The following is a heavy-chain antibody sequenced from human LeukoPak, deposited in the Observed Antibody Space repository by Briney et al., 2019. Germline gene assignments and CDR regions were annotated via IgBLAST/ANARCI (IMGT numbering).Heavy chain of an antibody. CDR3: AKRDGYNSNYFDY. V-gene: IGHV3-23*01. D-gene: IGHD5-24*01. CDR2: ISGGGAST. CDR1: GFTFSNYA. J-gene: IGHJ4*02. Sequence: SGGSLRLSCAASGFTFSNYAMSWVRQAPGKGLEWVSAISGGGASTYYADSVKGRFTISRDNSKHTLYLQMNSLRAEDTAVYYCAKRDGYNSNYFDYWGQGTLVTVSS.